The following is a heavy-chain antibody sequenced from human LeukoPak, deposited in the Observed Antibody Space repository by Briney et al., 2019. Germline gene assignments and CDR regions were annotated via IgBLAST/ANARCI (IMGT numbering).Heavy chain of an antibody. J-gene: IGHJ4*02. D-gene: IGHD3-16*01. CDR1: GFTLSSYG. CDR2: IRNDGSII. V-gene: IGHV3-30*02. CDR3: AKDTPLCYFDY. Sequence: PGGSLRLSCAASGFTLSSYGMHWIRQAPGKGLGWVAFIRNDGSIIYNADSVKGRFTISRDNSKNTLYLQMNSLRADDTAVYYCAKDTPLCYFDYWGQGTLVTVSS.